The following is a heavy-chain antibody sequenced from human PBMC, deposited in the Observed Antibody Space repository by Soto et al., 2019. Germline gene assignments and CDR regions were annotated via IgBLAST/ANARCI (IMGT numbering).Heavy chain of an antibody. CDR3: ARSLTEGYCTITGCYTRPLYGMDV. CDR1: GYTFSGYY. J-gene: IGHJ6*02. D-gene: IGHD2-2*02. CDR2: INPNSGGT. Sequence: ASGKVSCKASGYTFSGYYIHWLRQAPGQGLEWTGWINPNSGGTNYAQKFQGRVTVTRDTPTSTAYMELSRLTSGDTAVYYCARSLTEGYCTITGCYTRPLYGMDVWGQGTTVTVSS. V-gene: IGHV1-2*02.